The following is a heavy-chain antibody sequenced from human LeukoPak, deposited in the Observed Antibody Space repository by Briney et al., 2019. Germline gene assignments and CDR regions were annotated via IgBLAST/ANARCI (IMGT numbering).Heavy chain of an antibody. V-gene: IGHV3-23*01. Sequence: GGSLRLSCAASGFTFSSYAMSWVRQAPGKGLEWVSAIIGSGGSTYYADSVKGRFTISRDNSKNTLYLQMNSLRAEDTAVYYCAKEGSHDYVWGSYRHDYWGQGTLATVSS. J-gene: IGHJ4*02. CDR1: GFTFSSYA. CDR2: IIGSGGST. D-gene: IGHD3-16*02. CDR3: AKEGSHDYVWGSYRHDY.